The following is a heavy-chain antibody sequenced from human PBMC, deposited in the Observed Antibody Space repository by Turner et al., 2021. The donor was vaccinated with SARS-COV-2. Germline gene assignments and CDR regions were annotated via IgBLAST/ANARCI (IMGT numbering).Heavy chain of an antibody. V-gene: IGHV4-39*01. CDR3: ARHQGSASGYDHGMNV. Sequence: QLQLQESGPGLVKPSETLSLTCTVSGGSISSSIYYWGWIRQPPGKGLEWIGSICYSGSTYYNPSLKSRVTISVDTSKNQFSLKLSSVTAADTAVYYCARHQGSASGYDHGMNVWGQGTAVIVSS. CDR1: GGSISSSIYY. CDR2: ICYSGST. J-gene: IGHJ6*02. D-gene: IGHD1-26*01.